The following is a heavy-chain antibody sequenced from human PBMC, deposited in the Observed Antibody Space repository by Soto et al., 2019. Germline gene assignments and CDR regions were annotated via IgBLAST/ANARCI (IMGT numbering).Heavy chain of an antibody. D-gene: IGHD6-19*01. Sequence: SETLSLTCSVSGGSISSYYWNWIRQTPGKGLEWIAYIYYSGSTNSNPSLKSRVTISVDTSKNQFSLKLSSVTAADTAVYYCARASGWYWFFDHWGQGTLVTVSS. V-gene: IGHV4-59*01. CDR3: ARASGWYWFFDH. CDR2: IYYSGST. CDR1: GGSISSYY. J-gene: IGHJ4*02.